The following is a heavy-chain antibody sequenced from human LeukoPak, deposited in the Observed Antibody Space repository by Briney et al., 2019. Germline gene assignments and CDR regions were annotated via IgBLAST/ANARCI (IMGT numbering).Heavy chain of an antibody. CDR3: ARLAYYYDSFDY. CDR2: IYTSGRT. Sequence: SETLSLTCTVSGGSISSYYWSWIRQPAGKGLEWIGRIYTSGRTHYNPSLKSRVTISVDTSKNQFSLKLSSVTAADTAVYYCARLAYYYDSFDYWGQGTLVTVSS. D-gene: IGHD3-22*01. CDR1: GGSISSYY. V-gene: IGHV4-4*07. J-gene: IGHJ4*02.